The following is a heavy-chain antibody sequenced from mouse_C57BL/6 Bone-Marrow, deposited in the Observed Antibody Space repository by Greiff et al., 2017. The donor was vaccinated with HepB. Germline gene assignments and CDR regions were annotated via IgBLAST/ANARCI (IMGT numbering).Heavy chain of an antibody. D-gene: IGHD2-3*01. CDR2: IHPNSGST. J-gene: IGHJ1*03. V-gene: IGHV1-64*01. CDR3: AILSGGGYFDV. Sequence: QVQLQQPGAELVKPGASVNLSCKASGYTFTSYWMHWVKQRPGQGLEWIGMIHPNSGSTNYNEKFKSKATLTVDKSSSTAYMQLSSLTSEDSAVYYRAILSGGGYFDVWAQGPRSPSPQ. CDR1: GYTFTSYW.